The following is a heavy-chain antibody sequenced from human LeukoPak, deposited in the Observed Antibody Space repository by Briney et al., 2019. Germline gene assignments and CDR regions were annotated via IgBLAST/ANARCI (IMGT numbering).Heavy chain of an antibody. J-gene: IGHJ4*02. V-gene: IGHV4-59*12. Sequence: SETLSLTCTVSGGSISNFFWSWIRQPPGKGLEWIGYVSYSGSTDYNPSLKSRVTISVDTSKNQFSLKLSSVTAADTAVYYCARGIGAADFWGQGILVTVSS. CDR3: ARGIGAADF. CDR1: GGSISNFF. D-gene: IGHD3-16*01. CDR2: VSYSGST.